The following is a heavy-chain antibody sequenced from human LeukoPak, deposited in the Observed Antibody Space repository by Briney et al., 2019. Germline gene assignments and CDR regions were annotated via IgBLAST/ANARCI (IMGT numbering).Heavy chain of an antibody. V-gene: IGHV3-30-3*01. D-gene: IGHD4/OR15-4a*01. Sequence: PGGSLRLSCAASGFTFSSYAMHWVRQAPGKGLEWVAVISYDGSNKYYADSVKGRFTISRDNSKNTLYLQMNSLRAEDTAVYYCARSLTTPDAFDIWGQGTVVTVSS. J-gene: IGHJ3*02. CDR3: ARSLTTPDAFDI. CDR2: ISYDGSNK. CDR1: GFTFSSYA.